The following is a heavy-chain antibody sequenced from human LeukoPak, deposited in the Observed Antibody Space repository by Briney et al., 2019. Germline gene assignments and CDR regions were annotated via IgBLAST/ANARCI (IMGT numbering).Heavy chain of an antibody. CDR3: ARASAGRAFDI. Sequence: GGSLRLSCGASGFTFSSYWMHWVRQAPGKGLVWVSRINTDGSGTTYADSVKGRFTISRDNAKNTLYLQMNSLRAEDTAVYYCARASAGRAFDIWGQGTMVTVSS. J-gene: IGHJ3*02. D-gene: IGHD6-19*01. CDR1: GFTFSSYW. CDR2: INTDGSGT. V-gene: IGHV3-74*01.